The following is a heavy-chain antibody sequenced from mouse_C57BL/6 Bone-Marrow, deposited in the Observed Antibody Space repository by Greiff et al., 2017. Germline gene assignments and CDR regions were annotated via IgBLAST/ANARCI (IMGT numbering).Heavy chain of an antibody. V-gene: IGHV1-81*01. J-gene: IGHJ2*01. CDR2: IYPRSGNT. CDR3: ARILDYYGSSPFDY. Sequence: QVQLQQSGAELARPGASVKLSCKASGYTFTSYGISWVKQRTGQGLEWIGEIYPRSGNTYYNEKFKGKATLPADKSSSTAYMELRSLTSGDSSVYNWARILDYYGSSPFDYWGQGTTLTVSS. D-gene: IGHD1-1*01. CDR1: GYTFTSYG.